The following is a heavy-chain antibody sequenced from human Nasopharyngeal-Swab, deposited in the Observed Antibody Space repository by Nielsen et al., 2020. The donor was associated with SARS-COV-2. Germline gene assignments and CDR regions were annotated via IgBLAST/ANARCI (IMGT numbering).Heavy chain of an antibody. CDR1: GFTFSGYG. D-gene: IGHD5-24*01. Sequence: GESLKISCAASGFTFSGYGMSWVRQAPGKGLECVSGISDGVRATYYADSVKGRFTVSRDNSKNILYLQMNSLRVEDTGLYYCAKGNNWNSFDFWGQGTLVTVSP. V-gene: IGHV3-23*01. CDR3: AKGNNWNSFDF. J-gene: IGHJ4*02. CDR2: ISDGVRAT.